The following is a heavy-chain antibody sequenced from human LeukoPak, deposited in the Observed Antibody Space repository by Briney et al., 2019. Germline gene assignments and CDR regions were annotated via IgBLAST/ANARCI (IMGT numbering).Heavy chain of an antibody. Sequence: GRSLRLSCAASGFTFSSYGMHWVRQAPGKGLEWVAVISYDGSNKYYADSVKGRFTISRDNYKNTLYLQMNSLRAEDTAVYYCARDRFGYCSGGTCYYPMYYFDFWGQGTLVTVSS. D-gene: IGHD2-15*01. CDR1: GFTFSSYG. J-gene: IGHJ4*02. CDR3: ARDRFGYCSGGTCYYPMYYFDF. V-gene: IGHV3-30*03. CDR2: ISYDGSNK.